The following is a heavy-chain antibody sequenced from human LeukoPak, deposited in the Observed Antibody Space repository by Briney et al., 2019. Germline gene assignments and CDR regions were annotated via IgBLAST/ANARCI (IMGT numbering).Heavy chain of an antibody. Sequence: PGGSLRLSCAASGFTFSSYSMNWVRQAPGKGLEWVSSISSSSSCIYYADSVKGRFTISRDNAKNSLYLQMNSLRAEDTAVYYCARDPGGIAVAGTNFDYWGQGTLVTVSS. V-gene: IGHV3-21*01. CDR3: ARDPGGIAVAGTNFDY. J-gene: IGHJ4*02. CDR2: ISSSSSCI. CDR1: GFTFSSYS. D-gene: IGHD6-13*01.